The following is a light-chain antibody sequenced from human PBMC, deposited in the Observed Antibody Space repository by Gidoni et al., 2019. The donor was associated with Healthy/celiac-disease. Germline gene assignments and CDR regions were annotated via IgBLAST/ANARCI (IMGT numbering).Light chain of an antibody. CDR2: EVS. J-gene: IGLJ1*01. Sequence: QSALTQPASVSGSPGKSITIACTGTSSDVGSYTLVSWYQQPPGKAPKLMIYEVSKRPSGVTNRCAGYKSGNTASLTISGRQAEDEADDYCCSYAGSSTLFGTGTKVTVL. CDR3: CSYAGSSTL. CDR1: SSDVGSYTL. V-gene: IGLV2-23*02.